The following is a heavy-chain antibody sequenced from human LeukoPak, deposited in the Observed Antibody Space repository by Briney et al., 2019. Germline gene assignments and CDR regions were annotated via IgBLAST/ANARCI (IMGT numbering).Heavy chain of an antibody. D-gene: IGHD3-22*01. CDR3: ARVARYYYDSSGYSPSTPYFDY. V-gene: IGHV4-31*03. J-gene: IGHJ4*02. CDR2: IYYSGST. Sequence: PSETLSLTCTVSGGSISSGGYYWRWIRQHPGKGLEWIGYIYYSGSTYYNPSLKSRVTISVDTSKNQFSLKLSSVTAADTAVYYCARVARYYYDSSGYSPSTPYFDYWGQGTLVTVSS. CDR1: GGSISSGGYY.